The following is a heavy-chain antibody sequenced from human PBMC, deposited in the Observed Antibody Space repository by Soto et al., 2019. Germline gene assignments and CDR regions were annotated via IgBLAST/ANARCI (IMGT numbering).Heavy chain of an antibody. D-gene: IGHD6-19*01. Sequence: EVQLVESGGGLVKPGGSLRLSCAASGFTFSSYSMNWVRQAPGKGLEWVSSISSSSSYIYYADSVKGRFTISRDNAKNSLYLQMNSLRAEDTAVYYCARAAEQWLAREFAPWGQGTLVTVSS. CDR1: GFTFSSYS. CDR2: ISSSSSYI. V-gene: IGHV3-21*01. J-gene: IGHJ5*02. CDR3: ARAAEQWLAREFAP.